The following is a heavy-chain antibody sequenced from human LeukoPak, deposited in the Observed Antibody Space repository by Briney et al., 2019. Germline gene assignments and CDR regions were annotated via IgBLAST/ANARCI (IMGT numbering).Heavy chain of an antibody. J-gene: IGHJ4*02. Sequence: SETLSLTCTVSGGSISSGSYYWSWIRQPAGKGLEWIGRIYTSGSTNYNPSLKSRVSISVDTSKNQFSLKLSSVTAADTAVYYCARDVPYYYDSSGSHFDYWGQGTLVTVSS. CDR2: IYTSGST. D-gene: IGHD3-22*01. CDR3: ARDVPYYYDSSGSHFDY. CDR1: GGSISSGSYY. V-gene: IGHV4-61*02.